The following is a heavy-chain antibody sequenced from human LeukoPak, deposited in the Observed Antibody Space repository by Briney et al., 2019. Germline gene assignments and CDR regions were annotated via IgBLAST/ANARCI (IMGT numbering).Heavy chain of an antibody. V-gene: IGHV7-4-1*02. CDR3: TRGRDTTGYVVY. CDR1: GYTFTNYT. Sequence: GASVKVSCKASGYTFTNYTINWVRLVPGQGLEWMGWIDTNTGNPTYARGFTGRFVFSLDTSVTTSYLQISSLTAEDTAVYYCTRGRDTTGYVVYWGQGTLVTGSS. D-gene: IGHD1-26*01. J-gene: IGHJ4*02. CDR2: IDTNTGNP.